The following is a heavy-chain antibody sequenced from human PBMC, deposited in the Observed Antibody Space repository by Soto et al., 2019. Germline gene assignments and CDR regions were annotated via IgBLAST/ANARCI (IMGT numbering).Heavy chain of an antibody. Sequence: EVQLLESGGDLVQPGRSLRLSCAASGFTFSGYAMSWVRQAPGKGLEWVSVIHGGGNSAYYADSVKGRFTISRDNSKKTVYVQRSSLRGEDTAVYYCATNRGRVNTSWHFDYWGQGTLVTVSS. V-gene: IGHV3-23*01. J-gene: IGHJ4*02. D-gene: IGHD4-17*01. CDR1: GFTFSGYA. CDR2: IHGGGNSA. CDR3: ATNRGRVNTSWHFDY.